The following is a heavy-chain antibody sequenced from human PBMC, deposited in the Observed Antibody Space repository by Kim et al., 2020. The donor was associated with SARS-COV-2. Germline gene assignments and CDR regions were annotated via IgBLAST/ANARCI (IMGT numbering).Heavy chain of an antibody. J-gene: IGHJ4*02. V-gene: IGHV3-23*01. CDR2: ISSSGGNT. CDR1: GFTFNNYA. CDR3: AKRDSSSWYFDY. D-gene: IGHD6-13*01. Sequence: GGSLRLSCAASGFTFNNYAMSWVRQAPGKGLEWISGISSSGGNTDYADSVKGRFTISRDNSKNTLYLQIDSLRAEDTAVYYCAKRDSSSWYFDYWGQGTL.